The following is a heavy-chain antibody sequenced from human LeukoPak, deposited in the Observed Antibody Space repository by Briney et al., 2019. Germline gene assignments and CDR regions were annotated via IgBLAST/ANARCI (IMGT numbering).Heavy chain of an antibody. D-gene: IGHD2-2*02. CDR2: IRYDGSNN. CDR1: GFTFSSYG. CDR3: ANPTVVVPAAIRHRYFDL. Sequence: GGSLRLSCAAYGFTFSSYGRHWVRLARGKGLEWVAYIRYDGSNNYYADSVKGRFTISRDNSKNTLYLQMNSLRAEDTAVYDCANPTVVVPAAIRHRYFDLWGRGTLVTVSS. J-gene: IGHJ2*01. V-gene: IGHV3-30*02.